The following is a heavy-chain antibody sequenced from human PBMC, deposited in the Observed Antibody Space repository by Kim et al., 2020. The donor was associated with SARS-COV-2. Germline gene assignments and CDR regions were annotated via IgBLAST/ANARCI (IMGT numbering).Heavy chain of an antibody. CDR2: IYYSGST. CDR3: ARDSYDFWSGSYYYGMDV. J-gene: IGHJ6*02. D-gene: IGHD3-3*01. V-gene: IGHV4-59*01. Sequence: SETLSLTCTVSGGSISSYYWSWIRQPPGKGLEWIGYIYYSGSTNYNPSLKSRVTISVDTSKNQFSLKLSSVTAADTAVYYCARDSYDFWSGSYYYGMDVWGQGTTVTVSS. CDR1: GGSISSYY.